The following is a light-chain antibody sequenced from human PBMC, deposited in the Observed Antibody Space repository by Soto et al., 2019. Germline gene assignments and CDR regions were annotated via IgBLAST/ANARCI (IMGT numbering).Light chain of an antibody. Sequence: DIQMTQSPSTLSASVGDRVTITCRASQSISTYLAWYQQKPGKAPKLLIYKASSLESGVPSRFSGSGSGTEFTLTISSLQPDDFATYYCQQYNSYRWTFGLGTKGDI. J-gene: IGKJ1*01. V-gene: IGKV1-5*03. CDR1: QSISTY. CDR3: QQYNSYRWT. CDR2: KAS.